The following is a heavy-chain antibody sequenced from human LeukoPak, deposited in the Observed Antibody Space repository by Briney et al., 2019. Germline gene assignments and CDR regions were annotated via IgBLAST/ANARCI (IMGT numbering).Heavy chain of an antibody. V-gene: IGHV3-23*01. D-gene: IGHD3-16*01. CDR3: AKDSRTASLRLGELPRERDY. CDR1: GFTFSSYA. CDR2: ISGSGGST. J-gene: IGHJ4*02. Sequence: PGGSLRLSCAASGFTFSSYAMSWVRQAPGKGLEWVSAISGSGGSTYYADSVKGRFTISRDNSKNTLYLQMNSLRAEDTAVYYCAKDSRTASLRLGELPRERDYWGQGTLVTVSS.